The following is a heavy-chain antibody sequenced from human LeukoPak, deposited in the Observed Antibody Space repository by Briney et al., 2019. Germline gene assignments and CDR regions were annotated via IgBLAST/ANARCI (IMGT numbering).Heavy chain of an antibody. CDR1: GFTFSSYG. D-gene: IGHD3-22*01. CDR3: ANYDSNSIH. CDR2: ISSSGRSI. V-gene: IGHV3-48*01. Sequence: GGSLRLSCAASGFTFSSYGMSWVRQAPGKGLEWVSYISSSGRSIYYADSVKGRFTISRDNPKNTLYLQMNSLRAEDTAVYYCANYDSNSIHWGQGTLVTVSS. J-gene: IGHJ4*02.